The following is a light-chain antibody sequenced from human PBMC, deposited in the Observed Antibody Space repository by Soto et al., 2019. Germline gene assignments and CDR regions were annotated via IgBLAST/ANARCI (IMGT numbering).Light chain of an antibody. V-gene: IGLV2-14*01. CDR2: EVS. J-gene: IGLJ2*01. CDR3: SSYTSTSTLL. Sequence: QSALTQPASVSGSPGQSITISCTGSSSDVGGYDFVSWYQQHPGKVPKLMIYEVSNRPSGVSARFSGSKSGNTASLTISGLQAKDEADYYCSSYTSTSTLLFGGGTKVTVL. CDR1: SSDVGGYDF.